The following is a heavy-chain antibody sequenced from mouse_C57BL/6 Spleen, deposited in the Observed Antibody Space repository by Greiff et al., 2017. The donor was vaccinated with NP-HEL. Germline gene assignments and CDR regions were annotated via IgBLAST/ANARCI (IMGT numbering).Heavy chain of an antibody. V-gene: IGHV1-82*01. Sequence: QVQLQQSGPELVKPGASVKISCKASGYAFTSSWMNWVKQRPGRGLEWIGRIYPGDGDTNYNGKFKGKATLTVDKPSSTAYMQLSSLTSEDSAVYVCAHYYGRSCGYFDVWGTGTTVTVSS. CDR1: GYAFTSSW. J-gene: IGHJ1*03. D-gene: IGHD1-1*01. CDR2: IYPGDGDT. CDR3: AHYYGRSCGYFDV.